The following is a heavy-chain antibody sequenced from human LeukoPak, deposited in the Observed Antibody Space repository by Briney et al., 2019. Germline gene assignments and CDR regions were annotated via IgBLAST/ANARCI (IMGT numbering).Heavy chain of an antibody. J-gene: IGHJ4*02. CDR2: VFCSGSN. CDR1: GGSIIGHW. D-gene: IGHD4-17*01. CDR3: ARRNTADASIDF. Sequence: SETLSLTCSVSGGSIIGHWWSWIRQPPGKGLEWIGDVFCSGSNNYNPSLKSRLTISLDTSKNQFSLSLRSVTATDTAMYYCARRNTADASIDFWGQGTLVTASS. V-gene: IGHV4-59*08.